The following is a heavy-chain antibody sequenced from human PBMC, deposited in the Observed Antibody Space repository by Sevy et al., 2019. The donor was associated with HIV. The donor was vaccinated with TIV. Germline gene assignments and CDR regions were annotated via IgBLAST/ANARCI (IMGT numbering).Heavy chain of an antibody. Sequence: GGSLRLSCAASGFTFDTYWMQWVRQAPGKGLEWVANLRQDGGEIYYSDSVKGRSTISRDNAKESLFLQMTNLKVEDSGIYSCARRFFDVWGQGVLVTVSS. CDR3: ARRFFDV. V-gene: IGHV3-7*01. CDR2: LRQDGGEI. D-gene: IGHD3-16*01. CDR1: GFTFDTYW. J-gene: IGHJ4*02.